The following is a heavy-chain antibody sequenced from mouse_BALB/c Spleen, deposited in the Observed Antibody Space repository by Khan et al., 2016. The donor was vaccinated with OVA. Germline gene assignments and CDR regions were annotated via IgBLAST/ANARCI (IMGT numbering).Heavy chain of an antibody. J-gene: IGHJ4*01. D-gene: IGHD2-14*01. Sequence: QVQLKESGAELARPGPSVKMSCKASGYTFTSHTMHWIKQRPGQGLVWIGYINPRSGYNQKLNDKATLTADISSRTAYLQLSSLTSVDSAVYYCARRTTEYALDYWGQGTSVTVSS. CDR2: INPRSG. CDR3: ARRTTEYALDY. CDR1: GYTFTSHT. V-gene: IGHV1-4*01.